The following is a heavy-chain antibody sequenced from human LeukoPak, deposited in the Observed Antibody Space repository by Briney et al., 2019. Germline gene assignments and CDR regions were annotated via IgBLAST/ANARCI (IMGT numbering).Heavy chain of an antibody. Sequence: ASVKVSCKASGGTFSSYAISWVRQAPGQGLEWMGWLNPNTGGTNYAQKYQDRVTMTRDTSTSTAYMELTRLTSDDTAVYYCARDKISFDYWGQGTLVTVSS. CDR2: LNPNTGGT. J-gene: IGHJ4*02. CDR3: ARDKISFDY. D-gene: IGHD2/OR15-2a*01. V-gene: IGHV1-2*02. CDR1: GGTFSSYA.